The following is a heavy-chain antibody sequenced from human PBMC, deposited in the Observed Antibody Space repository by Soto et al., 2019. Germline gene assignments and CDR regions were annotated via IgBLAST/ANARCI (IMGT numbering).Heavy chain of an antibody. D-gene: IGHD3-3*01. CDR1: GFTFRSYV. J-gene: IGHJ3*01. CDR2: ISCSDGTT. CDR3: DKDQTDGRLFDFWIGSIVRPEAFDV. V-gene: IGHV3-23*01. Sequence: EVQLLESGGDLVQPGGSLRLSCAASGFTFRSYVMSWIRQAPGKGLEWVSSISCSDGTTYYTYSVQGSISISRDNSKNSLYVQMNSLSAEDTAVYYCDKDQTDGRLFDFWIGSIVRPEAFDVWGQGTMVTVSS.